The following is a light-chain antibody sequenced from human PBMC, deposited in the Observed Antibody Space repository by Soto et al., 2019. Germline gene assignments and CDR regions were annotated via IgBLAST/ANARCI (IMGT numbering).Light chain of an antibody. CDR3: QQYNNWPRT. CDR2: GAS. Sequence: EIVLTQSPATLSLSPGERATLSCRASQSVSSYLAWYQQKPGQAPRLLIYGASTRATGIPAWFSGSGSGTEFTLTISSLQSEDFAVYYCQQYNNWPRTFGQGTKV. V-gene: IGKV3-15*01. CDR1: QSVSSY. J-gene: IGKJ1*01.